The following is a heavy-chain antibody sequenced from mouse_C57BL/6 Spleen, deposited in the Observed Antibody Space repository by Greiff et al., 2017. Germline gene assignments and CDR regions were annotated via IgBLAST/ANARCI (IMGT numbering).Heavy chain of an antibody. CDR3: ARGSDYDY. V-gene: IGHV3-6*01. CDR2: ISYDGSN. D-gene: IGHD2-4*01. J-gene: IGHJ2*01. Sequence: DVKLQESGPGLVKPSQSLSLTCSVTGYSITSGYYWNWIRQFPGNKLEWMGYISYDGSNNYNPSLKNRISITRDTSKNQFFLKLNSVTTEDTATYYCARGSDYDYWGQGTTLTVSS. CDR1: GYSITSGYY.